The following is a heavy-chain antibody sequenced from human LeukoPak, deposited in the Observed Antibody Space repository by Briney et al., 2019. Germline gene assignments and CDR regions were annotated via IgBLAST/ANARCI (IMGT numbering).Heavy chain of an antibody. CDR1: GFTFSTYT. J-gene: IGHJ5*02. CDR2: ISSGGTSE. Sequence: GGSLRLSCGASGFTFSTYTMHWVRQTPDKGLEWVAFISSGGTSENYADSVKGRFTISRDNSKNTLYLRMNNLTPEDTAVYYCAKGYGSSTSYGNWFDPWGQGTLVTVSS. D-gene: IGHD2-2*01. V-gene: IGHV3-30*18. CDR3: AKGYGSSTSYGNWFDP.